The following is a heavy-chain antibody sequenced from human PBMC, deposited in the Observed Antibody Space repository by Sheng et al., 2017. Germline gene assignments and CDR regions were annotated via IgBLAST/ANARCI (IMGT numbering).Heavy chain of an antibody. Sequence: QVQLVQSGAEVKKPGSSVKVSCKASGGTFSSYAISWVRQAPGQGLEWMGGIIPILGIANYAQKFQGRVTITADKSTSTAYMELSSLRSEDTAVYYCARAGYDFWSGPIRDYYYYYMDVWGKGTTVTVSS. V-gene: IGHV1-69*04. D-gene: IGHD3-3*01. CDR3: ARAGYDFWSGPIRDYYYYYMDV. CDR2: IIPILGIA. J-gene: IGHJ6*03. CDR1: GGTFSSYA.